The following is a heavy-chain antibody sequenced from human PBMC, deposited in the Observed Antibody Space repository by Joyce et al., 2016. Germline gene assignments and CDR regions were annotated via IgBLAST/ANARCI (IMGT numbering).Heavy chain of an antibody. J-gene: IGHJ4*02. CDR3: AKILTATYSSGWFLDY. CDR2: ISYAGIYK. D-gene: IGHD6-25*01. V-gene: IGHV3-30*18. Sequence: QVQLVESGGGVVQPGRSLRLSCAASGLTLSNYGLHWVRQAPGKGHEWVAIISYAGIYKDYADSVKGRFTISRDNSKNTVFLEMNSLRTEDTAVYYCAKILTATYSSGWFLDYWGQGTLVTVSS. CDR1: GLTLSNYG.